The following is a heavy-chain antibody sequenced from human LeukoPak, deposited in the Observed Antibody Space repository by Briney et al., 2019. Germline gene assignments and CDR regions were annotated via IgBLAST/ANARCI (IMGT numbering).Heavy chain of an antibody. CDR3: ARSFYTSGSFFGYDY. Sequence: PSGTLSLTCAVSGGSISSINWWSWVRQPPGKGLEWIGEIYHSGSTNYNPSLKSRVTISVDKSKNQFSLTLRSVTAADTAVFYCARSFYTSGSFFGYDYWGQGTLVTVSS. J-gene: IGHJ4*02. D-gene: IGHD3-10*01. CDR1: GGSISSINW. V-gene: IGHV4-4*02. CDR2: IYHSGST.